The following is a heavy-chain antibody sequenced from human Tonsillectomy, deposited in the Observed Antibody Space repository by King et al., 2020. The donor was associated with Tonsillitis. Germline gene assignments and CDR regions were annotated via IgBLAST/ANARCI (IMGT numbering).Heavy chain of an antibody. V-gene: IGHV3-23*04. J-gene: IGHJ4*02. CDR1: GFIFSNYA. CDR3: AKDTAVAGYY. Sequence: VQLVESGGGLVQPGGSLRLSCAASGFIFSNYAMSWVRQAAGKGLEGVSAISGSGGRTHYAGSVKGRFTISRDNSKKTLYMQMNSLRAEDTAVYYCAKDTAVAGYYWGQGTQVIVSS. D-gene: IGHD6-19*01. CDR2: ISGSGGRT.